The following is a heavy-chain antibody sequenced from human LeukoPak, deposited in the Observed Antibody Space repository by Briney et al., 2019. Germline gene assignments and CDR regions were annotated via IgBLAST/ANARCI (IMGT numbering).Heavy chain of an antibody. J-gene: IGHJ4*02. CDR3: AKDAGRFGEYPHSY. Sequence: PGGSLRLSCAASGFIFDDYAMHWVRQAPGKGLEWVSGISWNSGSIGYADSVKGRFTISRDNAKNSLYLQMNSLRAEDTALYYCAKDAGRFGEYPHSYWGQGTLVTVSS. CDR2: ISWNSGSI. CDR1: GFIFDDYA. D-gene: IGHD3-10*01. V-gene: IGHV3-9*01.